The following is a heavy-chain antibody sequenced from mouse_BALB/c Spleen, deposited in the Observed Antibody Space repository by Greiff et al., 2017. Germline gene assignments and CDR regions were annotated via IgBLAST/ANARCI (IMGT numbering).Heavy chain of an antibody. CDR1: GFTFSDYY. J-gene: IGHJ2*01. Sequence: EVKLVESGGGLVKPGGSLKLSCAASGFTFSDYYMYWVRQTPEKRLEWVATISDGGSYTYYPDSVKGRFTISRDNAKNNLYLQMSSLKSEDTAMYYCARGDNLDYFDDWGQGTTLTVSS. CDR2: ISDGGSYT. V-gene: IGHV5-4*02. CDR3: ARGDNLDYFDD. D-gene: IGHD3-2*01.